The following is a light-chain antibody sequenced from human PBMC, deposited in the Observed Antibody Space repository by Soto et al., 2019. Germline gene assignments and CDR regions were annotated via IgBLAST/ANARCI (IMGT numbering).Light chain of an antibody. J-gene: IGKJ1*01. V-gene: IGKV1-17*01. Sequence: DIQMTQSPSSLSAYVGDRVTITCRASQGIREDLVWYQQNPGKAPKRLIYAASTLQSGVPSRFSGSGSGTEFTLTITSLQPEDFATYCCLQNNTYPRTFGQGTKVEIK. CDR1: QGIRED. CDR2: AAS. CDR3: LQNNTYPRT.